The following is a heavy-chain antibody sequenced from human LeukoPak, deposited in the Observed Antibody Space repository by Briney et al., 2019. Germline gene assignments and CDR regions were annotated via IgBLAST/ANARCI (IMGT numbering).Heavy chain of an antibody. CDR1: GYTFTGYY. CDR3: ASQYYCDSSGYYYPY. Sequence: ASVKVSCKASGYTFTGYYMHWVRQAPGQGLEWMGRINPNSGGTNYAQKFQGRVTMTRDTSISTAYMELSRLRSDDTAVYYCASQYYCDSSGYYYPYWGQGTLVTVSS. V-gene: IGHV1-2*06. D-gene: IGHD3-22*01. J-gene: IGHJ4*02. CDR2: INPNSGGT.